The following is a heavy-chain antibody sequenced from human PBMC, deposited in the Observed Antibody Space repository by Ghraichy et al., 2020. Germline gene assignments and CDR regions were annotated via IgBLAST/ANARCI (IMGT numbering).Heavy chain of an antibody. CDR2: IYSGGKT. CDR1: GFTVGNNY. Sequence: GGSLRLSCAVSGFTVGNNYMDWVRQAPGKGLDWVSLIYSGGKTYYADSVKGRFTISRDNSKNTVFLQMSSLRVEDTAIYYCMNRKYWGQGTLVTVSS. J-gene: IGHJ4*02. V-gene: IGHV3-53*01. CDR3: MNRKY.